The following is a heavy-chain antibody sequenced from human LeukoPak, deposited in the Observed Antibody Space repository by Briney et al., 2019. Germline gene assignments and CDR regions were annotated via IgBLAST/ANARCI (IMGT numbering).Heavy chain of an antibody. J-gene: IGHJ4*02. CDR3: ARDCGGNYGSYYFDY. CDR1: GGSISSSSYY. Sequence: SETLSLTCTVSGGSISSSSYYWGWIRQPPGKGLEWIGSIYYSGSTYYNPSLKSRVTISVDTSKNQLSLQLNSVTPEDTAVYYCARDCGGNYGSYYFDYWGQGTLVTVPS. V-gene: IGHV4-39*07. D-gene: IGHD1-26*01. CDR2: IYYSGST.